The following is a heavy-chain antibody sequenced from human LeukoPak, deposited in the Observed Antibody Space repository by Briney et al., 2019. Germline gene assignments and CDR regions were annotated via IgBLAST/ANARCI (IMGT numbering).Heavy chain of an antibody. Sequence: ASVKVSCKASGYTFINYGISWVRQAPGQGLEWMGWINPNSGGTNYAQKFQGRVTMTRDTSISTAYMELSRLRSDDTAVYYCARGGEQQWLVVLDAFDIWGQGTMVTVSS. CDR3: ARGGEQQWLVVLDAFDI. J-gene: IGHJ3*02. CDR1: GYTFINYG. D-gene: IGHD6-19*01. CDR2: INPNSGGT. V-gene: IGHV1-2*02.